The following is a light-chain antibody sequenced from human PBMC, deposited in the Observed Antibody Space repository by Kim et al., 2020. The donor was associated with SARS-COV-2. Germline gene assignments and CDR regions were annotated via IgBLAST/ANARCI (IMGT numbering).Light chain of an antibody. V-gene: IGKV1-5*02. CDR2: DVS. CDR3: QQYKSTPWT. Sequence: DIQMTQSPTTLSASVGDRVTILCRASQSISAWLAWYQQKPGRAPKLLMYDVSTLEGGVPSRFSGSGSGTQFTLTIDSLQPDDFATYFCQQYKSTPWTFGQGTKLEI. CDR1: QSISAW. J-gene: IGKJ2*02.